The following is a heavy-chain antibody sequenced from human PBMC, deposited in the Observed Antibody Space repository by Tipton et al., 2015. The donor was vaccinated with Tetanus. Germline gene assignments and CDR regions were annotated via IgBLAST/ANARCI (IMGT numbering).Heavy chain of an antibody. CDR2: INHSGST. CDR1: GGSFSGYY. Sequence: TLSLTCAVYGGSFSGYYWSWIRQPPGKGLEWIGEINHSGSTNYNPSLKSRVTISVDTSKNQFSLNLSSVTAGDMAVYYFARGNYDFWSGKGAFDYWGQGTLVTVSS. J-gene: IGHJ4*02. CDR3: ARGNYDFWSGKGAFDY. D-gene: IGHD3-3*01. V-gene: IGHV4-34*01.